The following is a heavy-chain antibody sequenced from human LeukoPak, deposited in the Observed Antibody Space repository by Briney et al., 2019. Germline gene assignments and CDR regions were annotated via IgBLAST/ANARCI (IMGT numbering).Heavy chain of an antibody. CDR2: IYYSGST. CDR1: GGSISSRSYY. V-gene: IGHV4-39*07. D-gene: IGHD6-13*01. CDR3: AREKSIAAALDAFDI. Sequence: SETLSLTCTVSGGSISSRSYYWGWIRQPPGKGLEWIGSIYYSGSTYYNASLKSRVTISVDTSKNQLSLKLSSVTAADTAVYYCAREKSIAAALDAFDIWGQGTMVTVSS. J-gene: IGHJ3*02.